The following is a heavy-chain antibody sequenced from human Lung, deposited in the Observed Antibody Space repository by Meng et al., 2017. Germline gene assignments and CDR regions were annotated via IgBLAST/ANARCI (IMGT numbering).Heavy chain of an antibody. CDR2: IIDSGST. J-gene: IGHJ4*02. D-gene: IGHD6-19*01. Sequence: QGQQRQWGAGLLKPSGTRSPTCAVYGGSFSGYYWSWIRQPPGKGLEWIGEIIDSGSTNYNPSLKSRVTISVDTSKNQFSLRVTSVTAADRAVYYCVRRTYSSGWYFDYWGQGTLVTVSS. V-gene: IGHV4-34*02. CDR3: VRRTYSSGWYFDY. CDR1: GGSFSGYY.